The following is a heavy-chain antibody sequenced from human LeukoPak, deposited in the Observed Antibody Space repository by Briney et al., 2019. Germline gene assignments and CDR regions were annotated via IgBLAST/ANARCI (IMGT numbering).Heavy chain of an antibody. CDR1: GFTFSNYA. CDR3: AKAHLPYGSSWITGD. J-gene: IGHJ4*02. CDR2: ISGSGGST. V-gene: IGHV3-23*01. D-gene: IGHD6-13*01. Sequence: PGGSLRLSCAASGFTFSNYAMSWVRQAPGKGLEWVSAISGSGGSTYYADSVKGRFTISRDNSKNTLYLQMNSLRAEDTAVYYCAKAHLPYGSSWITGDWGQGTLVTVSS.